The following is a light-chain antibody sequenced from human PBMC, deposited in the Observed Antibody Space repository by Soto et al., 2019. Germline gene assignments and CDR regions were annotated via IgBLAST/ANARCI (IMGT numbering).Light chain of an antibody. CDR3: QQRINWPLT. CDR1: QSISSH. V-gene: IGKV3-11*01. Sequence: EIVLTQSPATLSLSPGERATLSCRASQSISSHLAWYQQKPGQAPRLLIYGASNRATGIPARFSGRGSGTDFTLTISSLEPEDFAVYYCQQRINWPLTFGGGTKVXI. CDR2: GAS. J-gene: IGKJ4*01.